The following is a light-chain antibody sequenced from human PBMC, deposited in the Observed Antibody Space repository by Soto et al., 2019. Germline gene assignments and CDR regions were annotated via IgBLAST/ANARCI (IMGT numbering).Light chain of an antibody. Sequence: DIQMTQSPSTLSPSVGDRVTITCRASRSISDWLAWYQQKPGKAPKLLIFDASTLKSGVPSRFSGSGSGTEFILTISSLQPDDVATYYCLQYSSHSWTFGQGTKVEIK. CDR3: LQYSSHSWT. J-gene: IGKJ1*01. CDR2: DAS. CDR1: RSISDW. V-gene: IGKV1-5*01.